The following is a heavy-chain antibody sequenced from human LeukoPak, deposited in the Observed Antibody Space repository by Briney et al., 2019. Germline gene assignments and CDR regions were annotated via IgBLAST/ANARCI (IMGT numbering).Heavy chain of an antibody. CDR2: AYTGGST. CDR1: AFSISSNY. V-gene: IGHV4-59*10. CDR3: ARVIGYSYGKAPGYLDY. J-gene: IGHJ4*02. D-gene: IGHD5-18*01. Sequence: SENLSCNGSGYAFSISSNYWGWIRPRPGKGLMGSVRAYTGGSTNYNPSLKSRVTTSVDASKNQFALKLSSVTAADTAVYYCARVIGYSYGKAPGYLDYWGQGTLVTVSS.